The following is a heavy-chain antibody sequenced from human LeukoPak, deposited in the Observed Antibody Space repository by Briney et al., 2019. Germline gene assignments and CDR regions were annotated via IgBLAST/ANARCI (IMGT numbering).Heavy chain of an antibody. Sequence: SETLSLTCIASGGSISSYYWSWIRQPPGKGLEWIGYIYYRGSTNYNPSLKSRVTMSVDTSKNQFSLKLNSVTAADTAVYYCARVGSGYGDAFDIWGQGTMVTVSS. V-gene: IGHV4-59*01. CDR1: GGSISSYY. J-gene: IGHJ3*02. CDR3: ARVGSGYGDAFDI. CDR2: IYYRGST. D-gene: IGHD3-22*01.